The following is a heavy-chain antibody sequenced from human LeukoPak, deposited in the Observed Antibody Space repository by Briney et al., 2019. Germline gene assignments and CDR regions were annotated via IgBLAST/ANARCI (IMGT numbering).Heavy chain of an antibody. V-gene: IGHV3-23*01. CDR3: AKGMKDYSNYLDY. J-gene: IGHJ4*02. CDR1: GFTFSSYA. CDR2: ISGSGGST. Sequence: GGSLRLSRAASGFTFSSYAMSWVRQAPGKGLEWVSAISGSGGSTYYADSVKGRFTISRDNSKNTLYLQMNSLRAEDTAVYYCAKGMKDYSNYLDYWCEGALVTVSS. D-gene: IGHD4-11*01.